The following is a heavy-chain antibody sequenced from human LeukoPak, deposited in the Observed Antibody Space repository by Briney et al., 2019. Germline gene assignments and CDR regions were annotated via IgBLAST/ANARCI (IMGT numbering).Heavy chain of an antibody. J-gene: IGHJ4*02. CDR1: GYTFTSYG. Sequence: GASVKVSCKASGYTFTSYGISWARQAPGQGLEWMGWISVYNGNTNYAQKFQGRVTMTTDTSTSTAYMEVRSLGSDDTAVYYCAREEANWGSPFDSWGQGTLVTVSS. CDR3: AREEANWGSPFDS. CDR2: ISVYNGNT. D-gene: IGHD7-27*01. V-gene: IGHV1-18*01.